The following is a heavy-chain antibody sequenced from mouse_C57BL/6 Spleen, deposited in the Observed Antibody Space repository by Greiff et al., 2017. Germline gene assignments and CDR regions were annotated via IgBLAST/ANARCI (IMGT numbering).Heavy chain of an antibody. CDR3: ARPNYGYAMDY. CDR1: GYTFTGYW. Sequence: QVQLKQSGAELMKPGASVKLSCKATGYTFTGYWIEWVKQRPGHGLEWIGEILPGGGSTNYNEKFKGKATFTADTSSNTAYMQLSSLTTEDSAIYYCARPNYGYAMDYWGQGTSVTVSS. CDR2: ILPGGGST. J-gene: IGHJ4*01. D-gene: IGHD2-4*01. V-gene: IGHV1-9*01.